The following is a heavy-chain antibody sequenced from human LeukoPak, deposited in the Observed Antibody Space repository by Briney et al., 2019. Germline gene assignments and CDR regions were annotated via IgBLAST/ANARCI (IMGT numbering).Heavy chain of an antibody. J-gene: IGHJ5*02. CDR3: AKAAYGDYVNWFDP. D-gene: IGHD4-17*01. CDR1: GFTFSSYS. V-gene: IGHV3-23*01. CDR2: IAATSGST. Sequence: GGPLRLSCAASGFTFSSYSMNWVRQAPGKGLEWVSSIAATSGSTYYADSVKGRFTISRDNSKNTLYLQMNSLRAEDTALYYCAKAAYGDYVNWFDPWGQGTLVTVSS.